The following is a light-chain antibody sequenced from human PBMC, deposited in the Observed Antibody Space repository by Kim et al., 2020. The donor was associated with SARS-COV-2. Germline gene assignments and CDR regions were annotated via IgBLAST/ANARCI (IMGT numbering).Light chain of an antibody. CDR2: GYS. J-gene: IGLJ1*01. Sequence: RATTSCSRGSCRVGAHYDFHWYQRHPGSAPKVLIYGYSRRPSGVPDRCSGSKSGTSASLPTTGLQAEDEADYYCQSYDRSLSAYVFGTGTKVTVL. CDR1: SCRVGAHYD. V-gene: IGLV1-40*01. CDR3: QSYDRSLSAYV.